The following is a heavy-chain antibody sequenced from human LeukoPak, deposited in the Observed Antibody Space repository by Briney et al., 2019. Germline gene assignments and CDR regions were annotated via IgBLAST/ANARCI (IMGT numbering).Heavy chain of an antibody. Sequence: ASVKVSCKASGYTFTSYYMHWVRQAPGQGLEWMGIINPGGGSTSYAQKFQGRVTMTRDTSTSTAYMELSSLRSEDTAVYYCAREGAGDYYDSSGQIDYWGQGTLVTVSS. CDR1: GYTFTSYY. CDR3: AREGAGDYYDSSGQIDY. CDR2: INPGGGST. J-gene: IGHJ4*02. D-gene: IGHD3-22*01. V-gene: IGHV1-46*01.